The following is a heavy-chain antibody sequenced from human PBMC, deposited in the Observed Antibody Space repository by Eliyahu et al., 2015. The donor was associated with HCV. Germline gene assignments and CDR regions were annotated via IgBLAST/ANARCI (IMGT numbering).Heavy chain of an antibody. CDR3: TAGEPYYFDY. D-gene: IGHD3-10*01. J-gene: IGHJ4*02. CDR2: IRSKAYGGTT. CDR1: GFTFGDYA. Sequence: EVQLVESGGGLVQPGRSLRLSCTASGFTFGDYAMSWVRQAPGKGLEWVGFIRSKAYGGTTEYAASVKGRFTISRDDSKSIAYLQMNSLKTEDTAVYYCTAGEPYYFDYWGQGTLVTVSS. V-gene: IGHV3-49*04.